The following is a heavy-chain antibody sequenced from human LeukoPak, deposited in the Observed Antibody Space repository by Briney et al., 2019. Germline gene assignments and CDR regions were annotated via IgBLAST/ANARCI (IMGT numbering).Heavy chain of an antibody. V-gene: IGHV3-23*01. Sequence: GGSLRLSCAASGFTFSTYALAWVRQAPGKGLEWVSAISGSGGSTYYADSVKGRFTISRDNSKNTLYLQMNSLRAEDTAVYYCAKDQDILTGYYTHPFDYWGQGTLVTVSS. J-gene: IGHJ4*02. CDR2: ISGSGGST. CDR1: GFTFSTYA. CDR3: AKDQDILTGYYTHPFDY. D-gene: IGHD3-9*01.